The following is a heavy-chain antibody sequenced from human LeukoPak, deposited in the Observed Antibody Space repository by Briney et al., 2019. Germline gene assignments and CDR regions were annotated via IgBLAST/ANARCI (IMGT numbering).Heavy chain of an antibody. CDR2: ISYDGNNK. Sequence: GGSLRLSCAASGFNFSIYSMYWVRQAPGKGLEWVAVISYDGNNKYYADSVKGRFTMSRDNSKNTLYLQMNSLRAEDTAVYYCTRDVDYWGQGTLVTVSS. J-gene: IGHJ4*02. CDR1: GFNFSIYS. CDR3: TRDVDY. V-gene: IGHV3-30-3*01.